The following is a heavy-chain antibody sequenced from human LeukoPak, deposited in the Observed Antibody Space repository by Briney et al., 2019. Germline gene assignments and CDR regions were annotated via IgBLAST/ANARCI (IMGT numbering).Heavy chain of an antibody. CDR1: GFTFSSYG. D-gene: IGHD2-2*01. CDR3: AKDLGAVVPAAMGLDY. Sequence: GWSLRLSCAASGFTFSSYGMHWVRQAPGKGLEWVAVISYDGSNKYYADSVKGRFTISRDNSKNTLYLQMNSLRAEDTAVYYCAKDLGAVVPAAMGLDYWGQGTLVTVSS. CDR2: ISYDGSNK. V-gene: IGHV3-30*18. J-gene: IGHJ4*02.